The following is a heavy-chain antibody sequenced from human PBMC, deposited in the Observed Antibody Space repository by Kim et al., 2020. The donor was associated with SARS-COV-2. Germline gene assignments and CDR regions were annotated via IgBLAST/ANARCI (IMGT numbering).Heavy chain of an antibody. CDR1: GYTFTSYD. D-gene: IGHD2-21*01. J-gene: IGHJ6*03. CDR3: ARGHLKSIVVVIAPRPYYYHVSV. CDR2: MNPNSGNT. V-gene: IGHV1-8*01. Sequence: ASVKVSCKASGYTFTSYDINWVRQATGQGLEWMGWMNPNSGNTGYAQKFQGRVTMTRNTSISTAYMELSSLRSEDTAVYYCARGHLKSIVVVIAPRPYYYHVSVWGKGTTVTVSS.